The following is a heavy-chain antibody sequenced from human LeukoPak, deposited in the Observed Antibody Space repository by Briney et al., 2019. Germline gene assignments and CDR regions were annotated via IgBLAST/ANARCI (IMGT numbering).Heavy chain of an antibody. CDR3: ARVGRYCSSTSCYRNFDY. CDR2: INPSGGST. D-gene: IGHD2-2*01. Sequence: ASVKVSCKASGYTFTSYYMHWVRQAPGQGLEWMGIINPSGGSTSYARKFQGRVTMTRDTSTSTVYMELSSLRSEDTAVYYCARVGRYCSSTSCYRNFDYWGQGTLVTVSS. J-gene: IGHJ4*02. CDR1: GYTFTSYY. V-gene: IGHV1-46*01.